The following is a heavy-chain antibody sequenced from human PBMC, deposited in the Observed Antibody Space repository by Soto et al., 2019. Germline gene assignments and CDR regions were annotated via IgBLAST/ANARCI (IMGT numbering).Heavy chain of an antibody. CDR1: GGSISSGDYY. CDR2: IYYSGST. D-gene: IGHD5-12*01. V-gene: IGHV4-30-4*01. Sequence: QVQLQESGPGLVKPSQTLSLTCTVSGGSISSGDYYWSWIRQPPGKGLEWIGYIYYSGSTYYNPSLKSRVTISVDTSKNQFSLKLSSVTAADTAVYYCARGGIKKDGYNYHDAFDIWGQGTMVTVSS. J-gene: IGHJ3*02. CDR3: ARGGIKKDGYNYHDAFDI.